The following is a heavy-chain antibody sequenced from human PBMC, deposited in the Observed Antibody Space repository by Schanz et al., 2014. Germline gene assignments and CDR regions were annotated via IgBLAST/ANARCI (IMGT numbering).Heavy chain of an antibody. V-gene: IGHV3-33*06. J-gene: IGHJ6*02. Sequence: QVQLVESGGAVVQPGRSLRLSCAASGFTFSSYGMHWVRQAPGKGLEWVAVIWYDGNNKYYADSVKGRFTISRDNSKNTLYLRMNSLRAEDTAVYYCAKEFSSSWWYGMDVWGQGTTVTVSS. CDR1: GFTFSSYG. CDR3: AKEFSSSWWYGMDV. D-gene: IGHD6-13*01. CDR2: IWYDGNNK.